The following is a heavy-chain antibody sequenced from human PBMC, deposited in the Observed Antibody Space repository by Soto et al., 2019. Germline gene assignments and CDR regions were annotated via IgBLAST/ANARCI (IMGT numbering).Heavy chain of an antibody. V-gene: IGHV1-46*01. CDR1: GYTFTHYY. CDR3: ATAVNSAMAFDY. D-gene: IGHD5-18*01. Sequence: QVQLVQSGAEVKKPGASVKVSCKASGYTFTHYYIHWVRQAPGQGLAWMGIINPTGGSTTYAQKSRAGSTMTRDTPTSTVYMELSSLRSEDSAVYYCATAVNSAMAFDYWGQGTLVTVSS. J-gene: IGHJ4*02. CDR2: INPTGGST.